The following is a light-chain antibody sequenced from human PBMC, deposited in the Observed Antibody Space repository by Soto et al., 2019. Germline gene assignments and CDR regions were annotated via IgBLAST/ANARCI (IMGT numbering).Light chain of an antibody. J-gene: IGKJ1*01. V-gene: IGKV1-5*01. CDR2: AAS. CDR3: QHYNSYSEA. CDR1: QSISNW. Sequence: DIQMTQSPSTLSAFAGDRVTITCRASQSISNWLAWYQQKPGKAPKLLIYAASTLQSGVPSRFSGSGSGTDFTLTISCLQSEDFATYYCQHYNSYSEAFGQGTKVDNK.